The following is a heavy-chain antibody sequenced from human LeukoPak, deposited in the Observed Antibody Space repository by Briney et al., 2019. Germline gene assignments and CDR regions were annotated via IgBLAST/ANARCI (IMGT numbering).Heavy chain of an antibody. J-gene: IGHJ4*02. CDR1: GFTFSDFG. Sequence: GGSLRLSCAASGFTFSDFGMEWVRQAPGKGLEWVAFIRHDGSNKYYADSMKGRFTISRDNSKNTLDLQMNSLRAEDTAVYYCAKDSYGPDNWGQGTLVTVSS. V-gene: IGHV3-30*02. CDR3: AKDSYGPDN. D-gene: IGHD4-17*01. CDR2: IRHDGSNK.